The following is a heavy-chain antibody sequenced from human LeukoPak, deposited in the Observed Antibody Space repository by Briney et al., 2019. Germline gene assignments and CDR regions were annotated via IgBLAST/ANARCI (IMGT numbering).Heavy chain of an antibody. CDR3: ARVLGITMVRGVIIKPFDY. CDR1: GYTFTSYG. V-gene: IGHV1-18*01. CDR2: ISAYNGNT. D-gene: IGHD3-10*01. J-gene: IGHJ4*02. Sequence: ASVKVSCKASGYTFTSYGISWVRQAPGQGLEWMGWISAYNGNTNYAQKLQGRVTMTTDTSTSTAYMELRSLRSDDTAVYYCARVLGITMVRGVIIKPFDYWGQGTLVTISS.